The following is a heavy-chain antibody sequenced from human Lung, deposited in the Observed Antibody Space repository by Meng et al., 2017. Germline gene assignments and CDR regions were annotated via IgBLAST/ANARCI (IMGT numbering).Heavy chain of an antibody. CDR3: ARGPTTMAHDFDY. D-gene: IGHD4-11*01. V-gene: IGHV4-34*01. CDR1: GGSFSDYY. J-gene: IGHJ4*02. CDR2: INHSGST. Sequence: QVQLQKGGAGLLKPSETLSPTCVVSGGSFSDYYWSWIRQPPGKGLEWIGEINHSGSTNYNPSLENRATISVDTSQNNLSLKLSSVTAADSAVYYCARGPTTMAHDFDYWGQGTLVTVSS.